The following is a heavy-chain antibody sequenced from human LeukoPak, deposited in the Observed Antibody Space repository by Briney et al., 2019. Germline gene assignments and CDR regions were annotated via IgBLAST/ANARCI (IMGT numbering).Heavy chain of an antibody. Sequence: GGSLRLSCAASGVTVGTNSMSWARQSPGKGLEWVSVIYSGGSTYNADSVNGRFTVSRDNSRNTLFLQMNNLRAEDTALYFCASAREYCGSAECYEYFQHWGQGTMVIVSS. J-gene: IGHJ1*01. D-gene: IGHD2-21*01. V-gene: IGHV3-53*01. CDR2: IYSGGST. CDR1: GVTVGTNS. CDR3: ASAREYCGSAECYEYFQH.